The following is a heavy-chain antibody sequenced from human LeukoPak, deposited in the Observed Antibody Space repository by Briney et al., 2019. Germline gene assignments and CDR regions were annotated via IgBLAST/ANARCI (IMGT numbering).Heavy chain of an antibody. CDR1: GFTFSSYG. CDR2: IRYDGSNK. V-gene: IGHV3-30*02. CDR3: ARGNYDIKTDFQH. D-gene: IGHD3-9*01. Sequence: GGSLRLSCAASGFTFSSYGMHWVRQAPGKGLEWVAFIRYDGSNKYYADSVKGRFTISRDNSKNTLYLQMNSLRAEDTAVYYCARGNYDIKTDFQHWGQGTLVTVSS. J-gene: IGHJ1*01.